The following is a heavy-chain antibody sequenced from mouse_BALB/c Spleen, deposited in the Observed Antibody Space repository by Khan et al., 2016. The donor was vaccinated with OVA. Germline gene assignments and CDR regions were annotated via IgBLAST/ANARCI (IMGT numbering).Heavy chain of an antibody. CDR3: ARPYYGSAWFAY. D-gene: IGHD1-1*01. V-gene: IGHV2-9*02. J-gene: IGHJ3*01. Sequence: QVQLKQSGPGLVAPSQSLSITCTVSGFSLTNYGVHWVRQPPGKGLKWLGVMWAGGSTTYNSALMSRRSITKDNSTSQIFLKVSSLHTDDTAICYCARPYYGSAWFAYWGQGTLVTVSA. CDR2: MWAGGST. CDR1: GFSLTNYG.